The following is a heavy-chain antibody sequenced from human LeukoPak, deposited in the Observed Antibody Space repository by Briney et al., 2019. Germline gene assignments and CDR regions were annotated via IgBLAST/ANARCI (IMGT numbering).Heavy chain of an antibody. CDR1: GYTFTGYY. CDR2: INPNSGGT. V-gene: IGHV1-2*04. D-gene: IGHD6-13*01. J-gene: IGHJ5*02. Sequence: ASVKVSCKASGYTFTGYYMHWVRQAPGQGLEWMGWINPNSGGTNYAQKFQGWVTMTRDTSISTAYMELSGLRSDDTAVYYCASSSSWDSAWFDPWGQGTLVTVSS. CDR3: ASSSSWDSAWFDP.